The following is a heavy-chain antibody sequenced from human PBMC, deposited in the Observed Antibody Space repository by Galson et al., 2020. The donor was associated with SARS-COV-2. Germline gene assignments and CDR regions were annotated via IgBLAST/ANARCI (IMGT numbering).Heavy chain of an antibody. V-gene: IGHV1-8*01. Sequence: ASVKVSCKASGYTFTSYDINWVRQATGQVLEWMGWMNPNSGNTGYAQKFQGRVTMTRNTSISTAYMELSSLRSEDTAVYYCARAPRRSVVVIAIRYYYYYMDVWGKGTTVTVSS. CDR1: GYTFTSYD. D-gene: IGHD2-21*01. J-gene: IGHJ6*03. CDR3: ARAPRRSVVVIAIRYYYYYMDV. CDR2: MNPNSGNT.